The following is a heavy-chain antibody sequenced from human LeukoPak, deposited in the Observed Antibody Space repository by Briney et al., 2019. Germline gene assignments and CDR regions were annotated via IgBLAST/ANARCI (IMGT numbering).Heavy chain of an antibody. CDR3: ARDLNYGDYYYYYMDV. V-gene: IGHV3-21*01. D-gene: IGHD4-17*01. CDR2: ISSSSSYI. J-gene: IGHJ6*03. CDR1: GFTFSTYS. Sequence: GGSLRLSCVASGFTFSTYSMNWVRQAPGKGLEWVSSISSSSSYIYYADSVKGRFTISRDNAKNSLYLQMNSLRAEDTAVYYCARDLNYGDYYYYYMDVWGKGTTVTVSS.